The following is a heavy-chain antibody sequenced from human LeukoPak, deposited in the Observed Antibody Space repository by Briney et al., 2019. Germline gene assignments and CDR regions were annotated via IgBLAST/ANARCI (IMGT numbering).Heavy chain of an antibody. CDR1: GFTFSSYG. D-gene: IGHD6-13*01. Sequence: GGSLRLSCAASGFTFSSYGMHWVRQAPGKGLEWVSVIYSGGSTYYADSVKGRFTISRDNSKNTLYLQMNSLRAEDTAVYYCAREPYSSSPFDIWGQGTMVTVSS. V-gene: IGHV3-66*01. CDR2: IYSGGST. J-gene: IGHJ3*02. CDR3: AREPYSSSPFDI.